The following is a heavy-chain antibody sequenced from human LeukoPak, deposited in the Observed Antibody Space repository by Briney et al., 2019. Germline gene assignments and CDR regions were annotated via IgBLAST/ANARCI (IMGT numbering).Heavy chain of an antibody. J-gene: IGHJ4*02. D-gene: IGHD5-24*01. CDR1: GFTFDDYA. CDR3: AKDMFRDGYNSYFDY. V-gene: IGHV3-9*03. CDR2: ISWNSGSI. Sequence: GGPLRLSCAASGFTFDDYAMHWVRQAPGEGLEWVSGISWNSGSIGYADSVKGRFTISRDNAKNSLYLQMNSLRAEDMALYYCAKDMFRDGYNSYFDYWGQGTLVTVSS.